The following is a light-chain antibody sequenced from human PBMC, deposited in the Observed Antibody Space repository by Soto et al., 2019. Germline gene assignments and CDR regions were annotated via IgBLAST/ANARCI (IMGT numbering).Light chain of an antibody. CDR1: QSVSSNY. J-gene: IGKJ4*01. Sequence: MVLRPYQGHLALSPVAHTTFPFRASQSVSSNYLAWYQQKPGQAPRLLIYGASSRATGIPDRFSGSGSGTDFTLTISRLEPEDFAVYYGHQYCSSPYIGVGTKADIK. CDR3: HQYCSSPY. V-gene: IGKV3-20*01. CDR2: GAS.